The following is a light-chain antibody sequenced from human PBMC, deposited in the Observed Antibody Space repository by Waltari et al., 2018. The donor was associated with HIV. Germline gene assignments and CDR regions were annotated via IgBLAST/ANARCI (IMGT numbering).Light chain of an antibody. CDR3: TSYTTTATLV. Sequence: QSVLTQPASVSGSPGQSVTLSCTGTSSAFGFDNYVSWYQQHPGNVPKNIIYRVKSRPSVVSDRFSGSKSGNTASLTISGLQSEDEADYYCTSYTTTATLVFGGGTKLTVL. CDR2: RVK. CDR1: SSAFGFDNY. V-gene: IGLV2-14*03. J-gene: IGLJ3*02.